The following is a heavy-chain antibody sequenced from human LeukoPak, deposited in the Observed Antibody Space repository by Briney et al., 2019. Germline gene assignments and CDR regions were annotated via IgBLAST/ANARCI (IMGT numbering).Heavy chain of an antibody. CDR2: IYYSGST. D-gene: IGHD5-12*01. J-gene: IGHJ5*02. CDR1: GVSFSGYY. V-gene: IGHV4-59*08. CDR3: SKHRYSGFAFDP. Sequence: SETLCLSCTVSGVSFSGYYWSWIRQSPGKGLEWIGYIYYSGSTNYNPSLMSRVSMSVDTSKNQFSLKSSSVTAADTALYYCSKHRYSGFAFDPWGQGTLVTVSS.